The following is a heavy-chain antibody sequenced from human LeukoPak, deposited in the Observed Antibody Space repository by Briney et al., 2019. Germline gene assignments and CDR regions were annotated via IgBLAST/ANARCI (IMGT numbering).Heavy chain of an antibody. D-gene: IGHD2-15*01. J-gene: IGHJ4*02. Sequence: PGGSLRLSCAASGFMFNSYGIHWVRQAPGKGLEWVAFIQYDGNKKYYADSVKGRFTISRDNSKNTLYLQMNSLKTEDTAVYYCAKDLVGYCSGGSGSPPAYGGKGPLVTVSP. CDR1: GFMFNSYG. CDR2: IQYDGNKK. V-gene: IGHV3-30*02. CDR3: AKDLVGYCSGGSGSPPAY.